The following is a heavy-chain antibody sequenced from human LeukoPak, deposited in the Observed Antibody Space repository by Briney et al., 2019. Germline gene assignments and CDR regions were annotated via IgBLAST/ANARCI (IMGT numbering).Heavy chain of an antibody. Sequence: PSETLSLTCTVSGGSISSDTDYWTWIRQRPGKGLEWIGHIYYSGSTNYNPSLKTRLTISVDTSKNQFSLRLRSVTAADTAVYFCARISYYGMDVWGQGTTVTVSS. J-gene: IGHJ6*02. V-gene: IGHV4-31*03. CDR1: GGSISSDTDY. CDR2: IYYSGST. CDR3: ARISYYGMDV.